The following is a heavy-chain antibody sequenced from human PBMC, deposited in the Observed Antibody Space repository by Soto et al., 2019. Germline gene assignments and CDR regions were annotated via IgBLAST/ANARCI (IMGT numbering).Heavy chain of an antibody. Sequence: GGSLRLSCAASGFTFSSYGMHWVRQAPGKGLEWVAVIWYDGSNKYYADSVKGRFTISRDNSKNTLYLQMNSLRAEDTAVYYCAREGPAEAPPLQLVRYYYGMDVWGQGTTVTVSS. J-gene: IGHJ6*02. CDR2: IWYDGSNK. CDR3: AREGPAEAPPLQLVRYYYGMDV. V-gene: IGHV3-33*01. D-gene: IGHD6-6*01. CDR1: GFTFSSYG.